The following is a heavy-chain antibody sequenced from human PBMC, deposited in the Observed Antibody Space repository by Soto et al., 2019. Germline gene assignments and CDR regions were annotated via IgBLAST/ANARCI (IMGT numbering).Heavy chain of an antibody. D-gene: IGHD2-2*02. V-gene: IGHV3-30-3*01. CDR2: ISYDATYK. CDR1: GLSFSSSA. J-gene: IGHJ4*02. CDR3: ASGYCGSTNCYTGYYFDY. Sequence: GGSMRLSCAVSGLSFSSSAMHWVRKAPGKWLEWVAGISYDATYKDYADSVKGRCTSSRDNSKNTLYLQMNSLRTEDTAAYYCASGYCGSTNCYTGYYFDYWSQGTLVTVSS.